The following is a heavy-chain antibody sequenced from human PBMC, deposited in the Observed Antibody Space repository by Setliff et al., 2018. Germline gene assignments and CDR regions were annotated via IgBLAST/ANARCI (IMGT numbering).Heavy chain of an antibody. CDR2: IGHSDMP. V-gene: IGHV4-34*01. D-gene: IGHD2-15*01. CDR1: GGSFTGYY. J-gene: IGHJ4*02. Sequence: PSETLSLTCTVYGGSFTGYYWRWFRQVPGKGLEWISEIGHSDMPHYKTSLKSRVTISADTSKSEFSLRLNSVTAADSAVYYCMRQVGGGLWYFEYWGRGILVTFSS. CDR3: MRQVGGGLWYFEY.